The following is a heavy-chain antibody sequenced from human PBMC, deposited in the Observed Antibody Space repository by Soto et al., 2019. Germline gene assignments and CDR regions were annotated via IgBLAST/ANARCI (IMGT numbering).Heavy chain of an antibody. CDR2: VFYGGTT. D-gene: IGHD3-10*01. CDR1: GGSISGYY. V-gene: IGHV4-39*02. CDR3: ARNRGPAPVY. J-gene: IGHJ4*02. Sequence: QVQLQESGPGLVKPSETLSLTCTVSGGSISGYYWSRLRQPPGTGPEWVGSVFYGGTTDYNPSLKSRPPMSLDTSKNHFSPKLRSVTAADTAVYYCARNRGPAPVYWGQGTLVTASS.